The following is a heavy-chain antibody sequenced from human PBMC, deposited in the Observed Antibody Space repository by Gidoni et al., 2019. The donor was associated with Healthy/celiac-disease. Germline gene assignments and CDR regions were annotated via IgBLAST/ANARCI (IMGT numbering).Heavy chain of an antibody. V-gene: IGHV3-33*01. CDR2: IWADGSNK. CDR1: GFTVSREG. J-gene: IGHJ6*02. Sequence: QGQQVASGGGVVQPGRSVRLSCAASGFTVSREGMPWVLQAAGKGLEWVAVIWADGSNKYYADSVKGRVTISRDNSKNTLYLQMNSLRAEYTAVYYCARDKEYCSSTSCSLYDGMDVWGQGTTVTVSS. D-gene: IGHD2-2*01. CDR3: ARDKEYCSSTSCSLYDGMDV.